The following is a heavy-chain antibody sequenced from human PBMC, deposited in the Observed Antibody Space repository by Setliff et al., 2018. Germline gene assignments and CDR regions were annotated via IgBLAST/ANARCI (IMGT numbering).Heavy chain of an antibody. CDR1: RSTFSGDD. V-gene: IGHV3-64D*06. J-gene: IGHJ3*02. D-gene: IGHD3-10*01. CDR3: VKTHWDTWIRGAFDI. CDR2: INTGDDII. Sequence: PGGSLRLSCAGSRSTFSGDDMNWVRQAPGKGLEWISYINTGDDIIYYAPSVKGRFTISRDSSKNTLYLQMSSLRAEDTAVYYCVKTHWDTWIRGAFDIWGQGTMVTVSS.